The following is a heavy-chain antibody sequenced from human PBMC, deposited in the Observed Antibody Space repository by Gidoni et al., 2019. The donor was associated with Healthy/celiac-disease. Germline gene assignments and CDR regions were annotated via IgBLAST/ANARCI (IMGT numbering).Heavy chain of an antibody. CDR1: GFTFSSTA. CDR3: ARLWFGELRDYYGMDV. Sequence: EVQLLESGGGLVQPGGSLRLSCAAPGFTFSSTAMSWVRQAPGKGLEWVSAISGSGGSTYYADSVKGRFTISRDNSKNTLYLQMNSLRAEDTAVYYCARLWFGELRDYYGMDVWGQGTTVTVSS. CDR2: ISGSGGST. D-gene: IGHD3-10*01. J-gene: IGHJ6*02. V-gene: IGHV3-23*01.